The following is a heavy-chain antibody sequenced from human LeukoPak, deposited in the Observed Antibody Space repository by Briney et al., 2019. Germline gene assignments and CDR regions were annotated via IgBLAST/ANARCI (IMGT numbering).Heavy chain of an antibody. D-gene: IGHD1-26*01. Sequence: SETLSLTCTVSGGSISIYYWSWIRQPPGKGLEWIGYIYYSGSTNYNPSLKSRVTISVDTSKNQFSLKLSSVTAADTAVYYCARDVFGGSYYYGMDVWGQGTTVTVSS. V-gene: IGHV4-59*01. CDR2: IYYSGST. CDR1: GGSISIYY. J-gene: IGHJ6*02. CDR3: ARDVFGGSYYYGMDV.